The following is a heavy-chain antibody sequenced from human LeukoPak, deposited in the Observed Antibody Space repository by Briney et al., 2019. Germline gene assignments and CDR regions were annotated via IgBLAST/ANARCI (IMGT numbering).Heavy chain of an antibody. CDR3: ARENPNHYVMDV. CDR2: ISSSSAII. Sequence: GGSLRLSCAASGFTFTNYGMNWVRQAPGKGLEWVSYISSSSAIIYYADSLRGRFTISRDNAKSSLYLQMNSLRVEDMAVYYCARENPNHYVMDVWGQGTTVTVSS. V-gene: IGHV3-48*04. CDR1: GFTFTNYG. J-gene: IGHJ6*02.